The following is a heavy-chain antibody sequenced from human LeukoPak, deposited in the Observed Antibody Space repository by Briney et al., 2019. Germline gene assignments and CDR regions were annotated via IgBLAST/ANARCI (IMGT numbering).Heavy chain of an antibody. Sequence: GASVKLSCKASGYTFTGYYMHWVRQAPGQGLEWMGWINTNSGGTNSAQKFQGRVTMTRDTSISTAYMELSRLRADDTAVDYCARDLYIAVAGGFDYWGQGTLVTVSS. D-gene: IGHD6-19*01. J-gene: IGHJ4*02. CDR1: GYTFTGYY. CDR2: INTNSGGT. V-gene: IGHV1-2*02. CDR3: ARDLYIAVAGGFDY.